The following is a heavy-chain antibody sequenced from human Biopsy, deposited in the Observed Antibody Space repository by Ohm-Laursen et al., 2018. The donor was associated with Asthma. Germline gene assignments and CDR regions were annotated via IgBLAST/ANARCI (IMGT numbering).Heavy chain of an antibody. V-gene: IGHV3-7*01. CDR1: GFTFGDHW. CDR3: ARPRWGPYGY. CDR2: IKHDGSEK. Sequence: SLRLSCTASGFTFGDHWMSWVRKVPGKGLEWVANIKHDGSEKNHVDSLKGRFTISRDNAKNSLYLQMNSLRDEDTAVYYCARPRWGPYGYWGQGTLVTVSS. J-gene: IGHJ4*02. D-gene: IGHD4-17*01.